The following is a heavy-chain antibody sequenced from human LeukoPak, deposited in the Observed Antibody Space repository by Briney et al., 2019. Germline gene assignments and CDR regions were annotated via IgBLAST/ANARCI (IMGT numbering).Heavy chain of an antibody. D-gene: IGHD3-10*01. CDR2: IKQDGSEK. CDR1: GFTFSSYW. CDR3: ARASLLWFGECHFDY. J-gene: IGHJ4*02. V-gene: IGHV3-7*01. Sequence: GGPLRLSCAASGFTFSSYWMSWVRQAPGKGLEWVANIKQDGSEKYYVDSVKGRFTISRGNAKNSLYLQMNNLRAEDTAVYYCARASLLWFGECHFDYWGQGTLVTVSS.